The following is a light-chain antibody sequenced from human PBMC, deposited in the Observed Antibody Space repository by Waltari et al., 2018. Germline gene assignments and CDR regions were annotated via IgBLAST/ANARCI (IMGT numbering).Light chain of an antibody. J-gene: IGKJ2*01. CDR2: WAS. CDR1: QSVLYSSNNRNY. CDR3: QQYAFIPHT. V-gene: IGKV4-1*01. Sequence: DTVVIQSPDSLAMSLGERATINCKSSQSVLYSSNNRNYLAWYQQKPGQPPRLLIYWASTRESGVPERFSGSGSGTDFTLVISSLQAEDVGVYYCQQYAFIPHTFGRGTKLEIK.